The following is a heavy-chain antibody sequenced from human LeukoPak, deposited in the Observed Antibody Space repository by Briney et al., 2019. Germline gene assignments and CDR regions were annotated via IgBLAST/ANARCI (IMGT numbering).Heavy chain of an antibody. J-gene: IGHJ4*02. CDR3: ARRYFDY. CDR2: INQDGSEK. V-gene: IGHV3-7*01. Sequence: GGSLRLSCGASGFTFSSLWMHWVRQAPGKGLEWVANINQDGSEKYYVDSVKGRFTISRDNAKNSLYLQMSSLRAEDTAVYYCARRYFDYWGQGTLVTVSS. CDR1: GFTFSSLW.